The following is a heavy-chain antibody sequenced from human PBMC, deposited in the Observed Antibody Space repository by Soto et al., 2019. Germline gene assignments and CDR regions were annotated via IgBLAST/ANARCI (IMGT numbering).Heavy chain of an antibody. J-gene: IGHJ4*02. V-gene: IGHV3-30*18. CDR2: ISYDGSNK. D-gene: IGHD1-26*01. Sequence: GSLRLSCAASGFTFSSYGMHWVRQAPGKGLEWVAFISYDGSNKYFAASVKGRFTISRDNSKNTLYLQLNSLRAEDTAVYYCAKISAFDYWGQGTLVTVSS. CDR3: AKISAFDY. CDR1: GFTFSSYG.